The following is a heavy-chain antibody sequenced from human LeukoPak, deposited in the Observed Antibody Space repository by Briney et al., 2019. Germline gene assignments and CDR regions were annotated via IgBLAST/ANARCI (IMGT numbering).Heavy chain of an antibody. D-gene: IGHD3-9*01. V-gene: IGHV3-43*01. CDR3: AKDQLRYFDSYDY. J-gene: IGHJ4*02. CDR2: INWNGDRT. CDR1: GFTFDDYT. Sequence: GGSLRLSCAASGFTFDDYTMHWVRQPPGKGLEWVSLINWNGDRTYYADSVKGRFTTSRDNSKNSLYLQMNSLRTEDTALYYCAKDQLRYFDSYDYWGQGTLVTVSS.